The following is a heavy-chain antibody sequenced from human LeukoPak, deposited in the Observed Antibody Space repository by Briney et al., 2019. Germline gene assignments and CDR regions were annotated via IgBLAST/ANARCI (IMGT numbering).Heavy chain of an antibody. Sequence: GESLKISCKASGYSFTTYWIGWVRQMPGKGLEWMGIIFPGDTDTRYSPSFQGQVTISVDKSLTTASLQWSSLRAPDTAIYYCVRQNNRERSFDFWGQGTLISVSS. D-gene: IGHD2/OR15-2a*01. J-gene: IGHJ4*02. CDR1: GYSFTTYW. V-gene: IGHV5-51*01. CDR3: VRQNNRERSFDF. CDR2: IFPGDTDT.